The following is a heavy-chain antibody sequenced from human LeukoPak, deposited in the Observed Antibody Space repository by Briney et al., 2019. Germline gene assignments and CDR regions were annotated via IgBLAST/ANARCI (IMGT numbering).Heavy chain of an antibody. J-gene: IGHJ4*02. D-gene: IGHD5-12*01. CDR3: ASNSGYDYYYFDY. CDR1: GGSISSYY. CDR2: IYYSGST. Sequence: SETLSLTCTVSGGSISSYYWSWIRQPPGKGLEWIGYIYYSGSTNYNPSLKSRVTISVDTSKNQFSLKLSSVTAADTAVYYCASNSGYDYYYFDYWGQGTLVTVSS. V-gene: IGHV4-59*08.